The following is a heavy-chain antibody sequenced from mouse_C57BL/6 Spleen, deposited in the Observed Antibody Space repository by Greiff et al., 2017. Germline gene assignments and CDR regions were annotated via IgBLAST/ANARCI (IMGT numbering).Heavy chain of an antibody. V-gene: IGHV5-16*01. J-gene: IGHJ2*01. CDR3: ARGELGFDY. CDR1: GFTFSDYY. D-gene: IGHD4-1*01. CDR2: INYDGSST. Sequence: DVKLVESEGGLVQPGSSMKLSCTASGFTFSDYYMAWVRQVPEKGLEWVANINYDGSSTYYLDSLKSRFIISRDNAKNILYLQMSSQTSEDTATYYCARGELGFDYWGQGTTLTVSS.